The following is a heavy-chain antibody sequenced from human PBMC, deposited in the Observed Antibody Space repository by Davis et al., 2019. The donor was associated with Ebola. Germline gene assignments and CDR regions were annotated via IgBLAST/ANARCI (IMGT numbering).Heavy chain of an antibody. J-gene: IGHJ4*02. CDR1: GYSFTSYW. V-gene: IGHV5-51*01. CDR3: ARALGYCSGGSCYGFDY. Sequence: GGSLRLSCKGSGYSFTSYWIGWVRQMPGKGLEWMGIIYPGDSDTRYSPSFQGQVTISADKSISTAYLQWSSLKASDTAMYYCARALGYCSGGSCYGFDYWGQGTLVTVSS. CDR2: IYPGDSDT. D-gene: IGHD2-15*01.